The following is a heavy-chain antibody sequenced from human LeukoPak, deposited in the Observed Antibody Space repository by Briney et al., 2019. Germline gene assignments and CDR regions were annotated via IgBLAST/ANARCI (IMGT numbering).Heavy chain of an antibody. CDR2: INPSGGST. CDR1: GYTFTSYY. J-gene: IGHJ4*02. Sequence: GASVKVSCKASGYTFTSYYMHWVRQAPGQGLEWMGIINPSGGSTSYAQKFQGRVTMTRDTSISTAYMELSRLRSDDTAVYYCARLRNRFMALDYWGQGTLVTVSS. V-gene: IGHV1-46*01. D-gene: IGHD1-14*01. CDR3: ARLRNRFMALDY.